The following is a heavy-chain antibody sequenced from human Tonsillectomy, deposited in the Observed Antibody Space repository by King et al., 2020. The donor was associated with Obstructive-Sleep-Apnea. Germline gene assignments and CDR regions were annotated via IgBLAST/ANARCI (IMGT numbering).Heavy chain of an antibody. V-gene: IGHV3-30*04. Sequence: VQLVESGGGVVQPGRSLRLSCAASGFTFSSSSMHWVRQAPGKGLEWVAVISYDGRDDYYAESVKGRLTISKDNSKNTVYLQVNSLRAEDTVMYYGAGGGGGRSSPLDYWGQGPLVTVSS. CDR1: GFTFSSSS. CDR3: AGGGGGRSSPLDY. D-gene: IGHD1-26*01. CDR2: ISYDGRDD. J-gene: IGHJ4*02.